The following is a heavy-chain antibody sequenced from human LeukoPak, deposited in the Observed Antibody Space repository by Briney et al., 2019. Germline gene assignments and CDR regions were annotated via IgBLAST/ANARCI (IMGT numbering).Heavy chain of an antibody. CDR2: ISGSGGST. J-gene: IGHJ4*02. CDR1: GFTFSSYA. CDR3: AKEVVVAATLLLFDY. V-gene: IGHV3-23*01. Sequence: HSGGSLRLSCAASGFTFSSYAMSWVRQAPGKGLEWVSAISGSGGSTYYADSVKGRFTISRDNSKNTLYLQMNSLRAEDMAVYYCAKEVVVAATLLLFDYWGQGTLVTVSS. D-gene: IGHD2-15*01.